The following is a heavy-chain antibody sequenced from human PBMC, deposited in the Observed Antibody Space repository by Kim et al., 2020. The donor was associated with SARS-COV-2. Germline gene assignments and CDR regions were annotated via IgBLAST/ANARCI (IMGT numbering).Heavy chain of an antibody. CDR1: GYNFTSYY. D-gene: IGHD3-22*01. J-gene: IGHJ5*01. CDR3: ARDHLYYDSSGQPDS. CDR2: INPSGGST. V-gene: IGHV1-46*01. Sequence: ASVKVSCEASGYNFTSYYMHWVRQAPGQGLEWMGKINPSGGSTAYAQKFQGRVTMTRDTSTSTAYMELSSLKSEDSAVYYCARDHLYYDSSGQPDSWGQGTLVTVSS.